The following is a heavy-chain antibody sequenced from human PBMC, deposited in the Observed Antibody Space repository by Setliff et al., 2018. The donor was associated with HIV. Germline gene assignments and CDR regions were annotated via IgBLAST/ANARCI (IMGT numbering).Heavy chain of an antibody. Sequence: ASVKVSCKTSGYTFTSYYMHWVRQAPGQGLEWMGVINPGGGSTTYAQKFQGRVTMTRDTSTSTVYMELSSLRSQDTAMYYCARGWGGQDSYYYGMDVWGQGTTVTVSS. CDR1: GYTFTSYY. CDR2: INPGGGST. V-gene: IGHV1-46*01. J-gene: IGHJ6*02. D-gene: IGHD3-16*01. CDR3: ARGWGGQDSYYYGMDV.